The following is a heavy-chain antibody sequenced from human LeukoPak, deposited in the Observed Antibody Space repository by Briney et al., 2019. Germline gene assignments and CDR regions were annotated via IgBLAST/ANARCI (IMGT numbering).Heavy chain of an antibody. Sequence: GASVKVSCKASGYTFTGFYMHWVRQAPGQGPEWMGWINPNSGGTNYAQKFRGRVTMTRDTSISTADMELSRLTSDDTAVYYCARARSTYNWFDPWGQGTLVTVSS. CDR1: GYTFTGFY. V-gene: IGHV1-2*02. J-gene: IGHJ5*02. D-gene: IGHD1-26*01. CDR2: INPNSGGT. CDR3: ARARSTYNWFDP.